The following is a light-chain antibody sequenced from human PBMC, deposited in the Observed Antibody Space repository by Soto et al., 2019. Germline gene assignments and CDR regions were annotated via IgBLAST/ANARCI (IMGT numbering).Light chain of an antibody. CDR3: QQYSSYSWT. CDR2: DAS. V-gene: IGKV3-15*01. Sequence: EIVLTQSPAPLSESPGERSTLSCMTSQSVSSNLAWYQQKPGQAPRLLIYDASTRATDVPARFSVSGSGTEFTLTISRLQPDDFATYYCQQYSSYSWTFGQGTKVDIK. J-gene: IGKJ1*01. CDR1: QSVSSN.